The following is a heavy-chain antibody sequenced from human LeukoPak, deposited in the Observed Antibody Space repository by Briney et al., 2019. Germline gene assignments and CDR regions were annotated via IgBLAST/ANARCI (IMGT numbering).Heavy chain of an antibody. CDR3: ANGGLYSILGY. CDR1: GFTFSSYG. J-gene: IGHJ4*02. V-gene: IGHV3-30*18. D-gene: IGHD6-13*01. CDR2: ISYDGNNK. Sequence: QTGGSLRLSCAASGFTFSSYGMHWVRQAPGKGLEWVAVISYDGNNKYYADSVKGRFTISRDNSKNTLYLQMNSLRTKDTAVYYCANGGLYSILGYWGQGTLVSVSS.